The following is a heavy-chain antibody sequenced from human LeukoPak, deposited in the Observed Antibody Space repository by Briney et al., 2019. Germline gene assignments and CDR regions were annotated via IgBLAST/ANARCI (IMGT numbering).Heavy chain of an antibody. Sequence: SGGSLRLSCAASGFAFTDYAIGWVRQAPGKGLEGVSAITDSGGATYYADSVKGRFTISRDNSKNTLYLQMNSLRGDDTAIYYCAKAYTRSWYAAFDIWGQGTMVTISS. V-gene: IGHV3-23*01. CDR2: ITDSGGAT. CDR1: GFAFTDYA. D-gene: IGHD6-13*01. CDR3: AKAYTRSWYAAFDI. J-gene: IGHJ3*02.